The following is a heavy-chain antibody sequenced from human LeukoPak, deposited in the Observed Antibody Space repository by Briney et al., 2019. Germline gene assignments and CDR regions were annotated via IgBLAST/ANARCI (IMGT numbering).Heavy chain of an antibody. CDR2: INHSGNT. Sequence: TSSETLSLTCAVYGESFSSYYWSWIRQPPGKGLEWIGEINHSGNTNYNPSLKSRVTISVDTSKNQFSLKLSSLTAADTAVYYCASNYYGSGSLDYWGQGNLVTVSS. CDR3: ASNYYGSGSLDY. D-gene: IGHD3-10*01. V-gene: IGHV4-34*01. J-gene: IGHJ4*02. CDR1: GESFSSYY.